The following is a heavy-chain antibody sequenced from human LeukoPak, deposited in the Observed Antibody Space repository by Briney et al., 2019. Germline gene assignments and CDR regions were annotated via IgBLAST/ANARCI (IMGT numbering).Heavy chain of an antibody. CDR2: ISSSSNII. J-gene: IGHJ4*02. CDR3: ARDFAREFTIDY. Sequence: GRSLRLSCAASGFTFSNYNMNWVRQPPGKGLQWVSYISSSSNIIYYADSVKGRFTISRDNAKNSLFLQMNSLRAEDTAVYYCARDFAREFTIDYWGQGTLVTVSS. D-gene: IGHD3-10*01. CDR1: GFTFSNYN. V-gene: IGHV3-48*01.